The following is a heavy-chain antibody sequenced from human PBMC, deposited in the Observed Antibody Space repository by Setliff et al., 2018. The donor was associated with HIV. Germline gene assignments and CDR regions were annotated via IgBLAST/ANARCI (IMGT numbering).Heavy chain of an antibody. J-gene: IGHJ3*01. D-gene: IGHD1-26*01. V-gene: IGHV1-2*06. CDR2: IHPNTGST. CDR3: AKQGYSDSLYAFDV. CDR1: GDIPRHYG. Sequence: ASVKVSCKASGDIPRHYGFNWVRQAPGHGLELMGRIHPNTGSTNYLQEFQGRVTITRDTSMSTVYMALTGLTSDDTAVYYCAKQGYSDSLYAFDVWGQGTMVTVSS.